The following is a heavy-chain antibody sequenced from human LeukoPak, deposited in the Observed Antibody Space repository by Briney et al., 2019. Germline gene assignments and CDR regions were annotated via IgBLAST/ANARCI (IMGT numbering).Heavy chain of an antibody. J-gene: IGHJ4*02. CDR1: GFTFSSYG. V-gene: IGHV3-30*02. CDR3: ANYYDSSGSPFDY. D-gene: IGHD3-22*01. CDR2: IRYDGSNK. Sequence: PGGSLRLSCAASGFTFSSYGMHWVRQAPGKGLEWVAFIRYDGSNKYYADSVKGRFTISRDNSKNTLYLQMNSLRAEDTAVYYCANYYDSSGSPFDYWGQGTLVTVSS.